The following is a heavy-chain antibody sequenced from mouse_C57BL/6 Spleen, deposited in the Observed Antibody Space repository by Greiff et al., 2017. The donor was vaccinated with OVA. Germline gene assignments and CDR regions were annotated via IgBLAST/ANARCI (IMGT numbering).Heavy chain of an antibody. CDR3: ARKLRRTGPYAMAY. J-gene: IGHJ4*01. V-gene: IGHV2-2*01. CDR1: GFSLTSYG. Sequence: QVQLKQSGPGLVQPSQSLSITCTVSGFSLTSYGVHWVRQSQGKGLAWLGVIWSGGSTDYNAAFISRLSISKDNSKSQVFFKMNSLHAYDPAIYYWARKLRRTGPYAMAYWGQGTSVTVSS. CDR2: IWSGGST. D-gene: IGHD2-4*01.